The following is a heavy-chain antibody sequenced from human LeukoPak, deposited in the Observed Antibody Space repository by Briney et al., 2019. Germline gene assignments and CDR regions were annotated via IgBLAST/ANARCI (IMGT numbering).Heavy chain of an antibody. CDR3: ARDHPSYDYGWGSYRYSLYYYYMDV. CDR2: IIPIFGTA. D-gene: IGHD3-16*02. V-gene: IGHV1-69*06. J-gene: IGHJ6*03. Sequence: ASVKVSCKASGGTFSSYAISWVRQAPGQGLEWMGGIIPIFGTANYAQKFQGRVTITADKSTSTAYMELSSLTSEDTAVYYCARDHPSYDYGWGSYRYSLYYYYMDVWGKGTTVTVSS. CDR1: GGTFSSYA.